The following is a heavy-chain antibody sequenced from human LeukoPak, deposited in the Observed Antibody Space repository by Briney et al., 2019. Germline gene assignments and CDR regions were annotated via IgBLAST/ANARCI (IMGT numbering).Heavy chain of an antibody. CDR1: GGSISSYY. D-gene: IGHD3-16*02. V-gene: IGHV4-39*07. Sequence: SETLSLTCTVSGGSISSYYWGWIRQPPGKGLEWIGSIYYSGSTYYNPSLKSRVTISVDTSKNQFSLKLSSVTAADTAVYYCARELVYDYVWGSYRDDAFDIWGQGTMVTVSS. CDR2: IYYSGST. J-gene: IGHJ3*02. CDR3: ARELVYDYVWGSYRDDAFDI.